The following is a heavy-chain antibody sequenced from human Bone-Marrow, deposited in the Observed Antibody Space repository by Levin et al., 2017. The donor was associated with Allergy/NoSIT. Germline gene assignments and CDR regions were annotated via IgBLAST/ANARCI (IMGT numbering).Heavy chain of an antibody. D-gene: IGHD4-11*01. CDR3: ASTGSTVTSNWFDP. CDR1: GFTFSSYA. CDR2: ISYDGSNK. V-gene: IGHV3-30-3*01. Sequence: LGESLKISCAASGFTFSSYAMHWVRQAPGKGLEWVAVISYDGSNKYYADSVKGRFTISRDNSKNTLYLQMNSLRAEDTAVYYCASTGSTVTSNWFDPWGQGTLVTVSS. J-gene: IGHJ5*02.